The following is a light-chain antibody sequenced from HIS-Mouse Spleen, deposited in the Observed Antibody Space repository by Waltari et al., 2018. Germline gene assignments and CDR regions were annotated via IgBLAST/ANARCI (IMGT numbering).Light chain of an antibody. Sequence: DIQMTQSPSTLSASVGDRVTITCRASQSFSSWLAWYQQKPGKAPTLLIYKAYSLGSGVPSRFCGSGSWTEFTLTISSLQPDDFATYYCQQYNSYSPYTFGQGTKLEIK. CDR1: QSFSSW. V-gene: IGKV1-5*03. J-gene: IGKJ2*01. CDR2: KAY. CDR3: QQYNSYSPYT.